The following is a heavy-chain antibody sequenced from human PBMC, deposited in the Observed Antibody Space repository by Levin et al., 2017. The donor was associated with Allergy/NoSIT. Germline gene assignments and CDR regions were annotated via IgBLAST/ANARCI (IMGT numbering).Heavy chain of an antibody. CDR2: ISGSGGST. D-gene: IGHD6-19*01. J-gene: IGHJ4*02. V-gene: IGHV3-23*01. Sequence: GESLKISCSASEFNFNNYVMSWVRQAPGKGLEWVSSISGSGGSTYYAESMEGRVTISRDNSKNTLYLQLNSLRDEDTAVYYCAKASAWPYCFDSWGQGALVTVSS. CDR1: EFNFNNYV. CDR3: AKASAWPYCFDS.